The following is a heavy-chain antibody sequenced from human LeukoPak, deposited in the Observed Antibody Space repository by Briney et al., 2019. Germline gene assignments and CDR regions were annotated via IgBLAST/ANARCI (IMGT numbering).Heavy chain of an antibody. CDR3: AKHKESYGDSCFDDY. Sequence: GGSLRLSCTASGFTFSSYAMSWVRQAPGKGLEWVSVISGSDYRTNYADSVKGRFTISRDNFKNTLYLQMNSLRAEDTAVYYCAKHKESYGDSCFDDYWGQGTLVTVSS. D-gene: IGHD4-17*01. V-gene: IGHV3-23*01. J-gene: IGHJ4*02. CDR2: ISGSDYRT. CDR1: GFTFSSYA.